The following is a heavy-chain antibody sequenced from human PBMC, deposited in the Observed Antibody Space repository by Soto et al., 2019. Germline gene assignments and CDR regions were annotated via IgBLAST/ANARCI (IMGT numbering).Heavy chain of an antibody. CDR1: GFTFSSYD. CDR3: ARVRRIAAAGTYYFDY. V-gene: IGHV3-13*01. D-gene: IGHD6-13*01. J-gene: IGHJ4*02. CDR2: IGTAGDT. Sequence: GGSLRLSCAASGFTFSSYDMHWVRQATGKGLEWVSAIGTAGDTYYPGSVKGRFTISRENAKNSLYPQMNSLRAGDTAVYYCARVRRIAAAGTYYFDYWGQGTLVTVYS.